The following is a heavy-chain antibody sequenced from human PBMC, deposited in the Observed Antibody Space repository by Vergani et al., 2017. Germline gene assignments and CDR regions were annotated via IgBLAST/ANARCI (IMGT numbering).Heavy chain of an antibody. CDR1: GYSFSSYD. J-gene: IGHJ6*03. CDR2: MNPNSGTT. CDR3: ARSTDYPDDYVSSDYFRRTLDV. Sequence: QVQLVQSGAEVKKPGASVKVSCRASGYSFSSYDISWVRQATGQGLEWMGWMNPNSGTTGYAQKFQGRVTMTRNTSINTAYMELSRLGFEDAAVYYCARSTDYPDDYVSSDYFRRTLDVWGKGTTVTVS. V-gene: IGHV1-8*01. D-gene: IGHD4/OR15-4a*01.